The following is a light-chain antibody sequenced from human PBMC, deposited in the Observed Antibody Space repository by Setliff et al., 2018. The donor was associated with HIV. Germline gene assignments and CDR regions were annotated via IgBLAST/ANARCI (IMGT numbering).Light chain of an antibody. CDR3: ASYRPNDLGV. Sequence: SALIQPASVSGSPGQSVTVSCTGTSSDVGSYDFVSWYQQLPGKAPKLLIYDVSDRPSGVSHRFSGSKSGNTASLTISGLQSEDEADYYCASYRPNDLGVFGTGTKSPS. CDR2: DVS. CDR1: SSDVGSYDF. V-gene: IGLV2-14*03. J-gene: IGLJ1*01.